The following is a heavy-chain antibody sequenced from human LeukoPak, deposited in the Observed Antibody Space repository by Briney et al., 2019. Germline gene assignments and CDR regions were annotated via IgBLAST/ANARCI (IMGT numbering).Heavy chain of an antibody. V-gene: IGHV3-9*01. CDR1: GFTFDDYA. CDR2: ISWNSGSI. CDR3: AKVKRGGSGWFDAFDI. D-gene: IGHD6-19*01. Sequence: GRSLRLSCAASGFTFDDYAMHWVRQAPGKGLEWVSGISWNSGSIGYADSVKGRFTISRDNAKNSLYLQMNSLRAEDTALYYCAKVKRGGSGWFDAFDIWGQGTMVTVSS. J-gene: IGHJ3*02.